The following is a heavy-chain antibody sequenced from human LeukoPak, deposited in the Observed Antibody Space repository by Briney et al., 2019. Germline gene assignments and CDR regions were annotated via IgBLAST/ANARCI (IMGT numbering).Heavy chain of an antibody. D-gene: IGHD1/OR15-1a*01. CDR2: IIPIFGIA. CDR3: AREDGVEQPGMDV. CDR1: GGTFSSYA. Sequence: ASVKVSCKASGGTFSSYAISWVRQAPGQGLEWMGRIIPIFGIANYAQKFQGRVTITAVKSTSTAYMELSSLRSEDTAVYYCAREDGVEQPGMDVWGQGTTVTVSS. J-gene: IGHJ6*02. V-gene: IGHV1-69*04.